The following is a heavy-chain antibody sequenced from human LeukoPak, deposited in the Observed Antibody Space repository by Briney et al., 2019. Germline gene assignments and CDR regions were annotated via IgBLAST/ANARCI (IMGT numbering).Heavy chain of an antibody. CDR1: GFTFSSYG. CDR2: ISYDGSNK. Sequence: GGSLRLSCAASGFTFSSYGMHWVRQAPGKGLEWVAVISYDGSNKYYADSVKGRFTISRDNSKNTLYLQMNSLRAEDTVVYYCAKAPVTTCRGAYCYPFDYWGQGTLVTVSS. D-gene: IGHD2-21*01. CDR3: AKAPVTTCRGAYCYPFDY. J-gene: IGHJ4*02. V-gene: IGHV3-33*05.